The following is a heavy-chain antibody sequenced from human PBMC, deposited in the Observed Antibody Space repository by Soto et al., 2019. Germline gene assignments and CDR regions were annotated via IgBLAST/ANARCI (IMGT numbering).Heavy chain of an antibody. J-gene: IGHJ3*02. Sequence: SVKVSCKASGGTFSSYAISCVRQAPGQVLEWMGGIIPIFGTANYAQKFQGRVTITADESTSTAYMELSSLRSEDTAVYYCARFLLGYCSGGSCYSRHDAFDIWGQGTMVTVSS. D-gene: IGHD2-15*01. CDR3: ARFLLGYCSGGSCYSRHDAFDI. V-gene: IGHV1-69*13. CDR2: IIPIFGTA. CDR1: GGTFSSYA.